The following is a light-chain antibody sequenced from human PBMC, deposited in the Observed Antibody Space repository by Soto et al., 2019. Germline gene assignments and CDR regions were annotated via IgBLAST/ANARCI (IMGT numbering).Light chain of an antibody. CDR2: GVS. J-gene: IGKJ5*01. V-gene: IGKV3-15*01. CDR3: QQRSNWPIT. CDR1: QSVGSN. Sequence: DIVMTQSPATLSVSPGEGATLSCRASQSVGSNLAWYQQKPAQAPRLLIYGVSTRATGTPARFSGSGSGTEFTLTISSVQSEDFAVYYCQQRSNWPITFGQGTRLEI.